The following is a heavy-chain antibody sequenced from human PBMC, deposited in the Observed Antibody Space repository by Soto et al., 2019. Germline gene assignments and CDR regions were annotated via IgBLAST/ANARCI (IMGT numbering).Heavy chain of an antibody. Sequence: QITLKESGPTLVKPTQTLTLTCTFSGFSLSTSGVGVGWFRQPPGKALEWLALIYWNDDKLYSPSLKSRLTTTKDTSKKQVVLTMTNMDPVDTATYYCAHRKGFGEIGYWGQGTLVTVSS. CDR2: IYWNDDK. CDR3: AHRKGFGEIGY. CDR1: GFSLSTSGVG. V-gene: IGHV2-5*01. J-gene: IGHJ4*02. D-gene: IGHD3-10*01.